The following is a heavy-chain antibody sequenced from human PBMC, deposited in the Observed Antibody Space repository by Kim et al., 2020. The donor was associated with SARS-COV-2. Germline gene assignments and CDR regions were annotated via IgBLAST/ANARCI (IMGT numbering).Heavy chain of an antibody. CDR3: ARGESITMVRGAYSY. CDR1: GFTFSSYG. Sequence: GGSLRLSCAASGFTFSSYGMHWVRQAPGKGLEWVAVIWYDGSNKYYADSVKGHFTISRDNSKNTLYLQMNSLRAEDTAVYYCARGESITMVRGAYSYWGQGTLVTVAS. D-gene: IGHD3-10*01. CDR2: IWYDGSNK. J-gene: IGHJ4*02. V-gene: IGHV3-33*01.